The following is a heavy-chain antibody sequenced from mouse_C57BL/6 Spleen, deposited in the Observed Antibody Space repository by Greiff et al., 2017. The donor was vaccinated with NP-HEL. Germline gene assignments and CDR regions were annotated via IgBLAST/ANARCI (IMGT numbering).Heavy chain of an antibody. Sequence: EVQLQESGAELVKPGASVKLSCTASGFNIKDYYMHWVKQRTEQGLEWIGRIDPEDGETEYAPKFQGKATITADTSSNTAYLQLSSLTSEDTAVYYCARSWGYYEFAYWGQGTLVTVSA. CDR2: IDPEDGET. D-gene: IGHD2-3*01. V-gene: IGHV14-2*01. CDR1: GFNIKDYY. J-gene: IGHJ3*01. CDR3: ARSWGYYEFAY.